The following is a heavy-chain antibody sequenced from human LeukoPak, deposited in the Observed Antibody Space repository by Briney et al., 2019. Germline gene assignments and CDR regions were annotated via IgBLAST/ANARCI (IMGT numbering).Heavy chain of an antibody. Sequence: ASVTVPCKASGYTFTDFYIHWVRQAPGQGLEWLGWINPAIGGTKYAQKFQDRITMTRDPSISTAYIDLSSLTSDDTAVYFCARGSYNTGGAYDVWGQGTLVTVSS. V-gene: IGHV1-2*02. CDR1: GYTFTDFY. J-gene: IGHJ4*02. D-gene: IGHD2-8*02. CDR2: INPAIGGT. CDR3: ARGSYNTGGAYDV.